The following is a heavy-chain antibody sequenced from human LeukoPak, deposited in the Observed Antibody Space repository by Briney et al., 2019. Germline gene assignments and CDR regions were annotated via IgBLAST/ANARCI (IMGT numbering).Heavy chain of an antibody. V-gene: IGHV3-33*01. D-gene: IGHD3-16*01. CDR1: GFSFSNYG. CDR3: ARSNNGGWGYCDY. J-gene: IGHJ4*02. Sequence: GGSLRLSCAASGFSFSNYGMHWVRQAPGKGLEWVAVIWYDGSNKYYADSVKGRFTISRDNSKNTLYVQMSSLRAEDTAVYYCARSNNGGWGYCDYWGQGTQVTVSA. CDR2: IWYDGSNK.